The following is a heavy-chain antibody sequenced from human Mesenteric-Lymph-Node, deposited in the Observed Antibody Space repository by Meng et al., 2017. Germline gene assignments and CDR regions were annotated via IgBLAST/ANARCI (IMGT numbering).Heavy chain of an antibody. J-gene: IGHJ3*02. V-gene: IGHV4-39*07. CDR1: GGSISSSSYY. Sequence: SETLSLTCTVSGGSISSSSYYWGWIRQPPGKGLEWIGSIYHSGSTYYNPFLKSRVTISVDTSKNQFSLKLSSVTAADTAVYYCAVAAAAGAFDIWGQGTMVTVSS. CDR2: IYHSGST. D-gene: IGHD6-13*01. CDR3: AVAAAAGAFDI.